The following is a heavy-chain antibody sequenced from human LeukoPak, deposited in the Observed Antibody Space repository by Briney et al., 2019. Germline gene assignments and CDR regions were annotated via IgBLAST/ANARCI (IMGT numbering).Heavy chain of an antibody. D-gene: IGHD6-19*01. J-gene: IGHJ1*01. Sequence: PGGSLRLSCAASGFTFSSYWMHWVRQAPGKGLVGVSRINSDGSSTSYADPAKGRFTISRDNAKNTLYLQMNSLRAEDTAVYYCARDPQWLVLHPSFQHWGQGTLVTVSS. CDR2: INSDGSST. CDR1: GFTFSSYW. CDR3: ARDPQWLVLHPSFQH. V-gene: IGHV3-74*01.